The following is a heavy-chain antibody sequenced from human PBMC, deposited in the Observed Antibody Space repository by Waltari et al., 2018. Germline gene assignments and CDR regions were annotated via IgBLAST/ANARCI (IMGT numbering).Heavy chain of an antibody. J-gene: IGHJ6*02. Sequence: QVQLQQWGAGLLKPSATLSLTCAVYGGSFSGYYWSWIRQPPGKGLEWIGEINHSGSTNYNPSLKSRVTISVDTSKNQFSLKLSSVTAADTAVYYCARGSITMVQGVLYPNYYYYYGMDVWGQGTTVTVSS. CDR1: GGSFSGYY. CDR3: ARGSITMVQGVLYPNYYYYYGMDV. CDR2: INHSGST. V-gene: IGHV4-34*01. D-gene: IGHD3-10*01.